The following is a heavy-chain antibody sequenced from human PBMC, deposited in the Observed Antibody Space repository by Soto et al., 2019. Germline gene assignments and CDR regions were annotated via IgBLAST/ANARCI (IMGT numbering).Heavy chain of an antibody. CDR3: ARQPYDSTGYYYGA. V-gene: IGHV4-39*01. J-gene: IGHJ5*02. Sequence: QLQLQESGPGLVKPSETLSLTCTVSGGSFSSSTYYWGWIRQPPGKGLEWIGSMYSGGNAYYNPSLKSRVTVSVDTSKNHFSLNMTSVTAADTAMYYCARQPYDSTGYYYGAWGQGTLVTVSS. D-gene: IGHD3-22*01. CDR1: GGSFSSSTYY. CDR2: MYSGGNA.